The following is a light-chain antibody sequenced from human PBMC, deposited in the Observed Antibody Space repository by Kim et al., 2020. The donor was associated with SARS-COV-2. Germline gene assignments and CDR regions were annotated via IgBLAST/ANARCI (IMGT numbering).Light chain of an antibody. Sequence: SPGERATLSCRASQTVTSNHLAWYQQRPGQGPRLLIYGASSRATGIPDRFSGSGSGTDFTLTISRLEPEDFAVYYRQQYGSSPATFGQGTKVDIK. CDR3: QQYGSSPAT. CDR2: GAS. J-gene: IGKJ1*01. CDR1: QTVTSNH. V-gene: IGKV3-20*01.